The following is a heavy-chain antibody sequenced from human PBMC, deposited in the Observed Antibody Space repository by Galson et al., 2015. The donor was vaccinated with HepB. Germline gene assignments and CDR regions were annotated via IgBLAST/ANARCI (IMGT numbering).Heavy chain of an antibody. V-gene: IGHV3-30*04. Sequence: SLRLSCAASGFTFSSYAMHWVRQAPGKGLEWVAVISNDGANKYYADSVKGRFTISRDNSNNTLYLQMNSLRAEDTAVYYCARGPEYYDFWSAFYLRPPFFYYDMDVWGQGTTVTVSS. D-gene: IGHD3-3*01. CDR2: ISNDGANK. J-gene: IGHJ6*02. CDR3: ARGPEYYDFWSAFYLRPPFFYYDMDV. CDR1: GFTFSSYA.